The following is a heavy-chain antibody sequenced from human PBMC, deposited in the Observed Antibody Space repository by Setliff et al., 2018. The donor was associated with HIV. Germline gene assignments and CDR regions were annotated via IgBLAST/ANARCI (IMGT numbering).Heavy chain of an antibody. D-gene: IGHD3-10*01. CDR3: ARAYFGSGIYY. Sequence: ATLSLTCTGSGGSISSYYWSWIRQPPGKGLEWLGHIYSSGSTNYNPPLKSRVPLSVDTSKNQFSLKLYSVAAADTAVYYCARAYFGSGIYYWGQGTLVTVS. CDR2: IYSSGST. J-gene: IGHJ4*02. V-gene: IGHV4-4*09. CDR1: GGSISSYY.